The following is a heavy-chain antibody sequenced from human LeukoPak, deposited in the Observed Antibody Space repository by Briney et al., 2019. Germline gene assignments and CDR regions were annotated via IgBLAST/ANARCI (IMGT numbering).Heavy chain of an antibody. V-gene: IGHV4-34*01. J-gene: IGHJ3*02. D-gene: IGHD3-10*01. CDR3: ARLGLSRLWFRPHGFDI. CDR1: GGSFSGYY. Sequence: SETLSLTCAVYGGSFSGYYWSWIRQPPGKGLEWIGEINHSGSTNYNPSLKSRVTISVDTSKNQFSLKLSSVTAADAAVYYCARLGLSRLWFRPHGFDIWGQGTMVTVSS. CDR2: INHSGST.